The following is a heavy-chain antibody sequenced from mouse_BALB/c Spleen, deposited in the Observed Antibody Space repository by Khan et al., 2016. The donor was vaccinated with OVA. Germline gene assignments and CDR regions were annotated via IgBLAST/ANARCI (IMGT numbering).Heavy chain of an antibody. V-gene: IGHV3-2*02. J-gene: IGHJ2*01. CDR3: ARVYGGDFDY. D-gene: IGHD2-10*02. CDR2: ISSRGYT. Sequence: EVQLQESGPGLVKPSQSLSLSCTASGFSFPSSYVSYWIRQLPGNLLEWMSFISSRGYTKYTPSLKSRISVTRDTSKNQFFLQLNSVTTEDTATYYCARVYGGDFDYWGQGTTLTVSS. CDR1: GFSFPSSYV.